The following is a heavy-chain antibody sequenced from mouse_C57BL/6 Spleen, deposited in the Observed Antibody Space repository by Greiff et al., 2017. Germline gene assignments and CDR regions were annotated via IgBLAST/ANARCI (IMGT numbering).Heavy chain of an antibody. V-gene: IGHV1-63*01. J-gene: IGHJ3*01. CDR3: ARSELSWFAY. CDR2: IYPGGGYT. D-gene: IGHD4-1*01. CDR1: GYPFTNYW. Sequence: QVQLQQSGAELFRPGPSVQMSCQASGYPFTNYWIGWAKQRTGHGLEWIGDIYPGGGYTNYNEKFKGKATLTADKSSSTAYMQCSSLTSEDSAIYDCARSELSWFAYWGQGTLVTVSA.